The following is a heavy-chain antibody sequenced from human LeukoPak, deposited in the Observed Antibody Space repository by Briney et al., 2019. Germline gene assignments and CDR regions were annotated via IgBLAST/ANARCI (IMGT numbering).Heavy chain of an antibody. Sequence: SETLSLTCTVSGGSISSYCWSWIRQPPGKGLEWIGYIYYSGSTNYNPSLKSRVTISVDTSKNQFSLKLSSVTAADTAVYYCARDVSEDYDSSGYYSYWGQGTLVTVSS. D-gene: IGHD3-22*01. J-gene: IGHJ4*02. CDR1: GGSISSYC. CDR2: IYYSGST. V-gene: IGHV4-59*12. CDR3: ARDVSEDYDSSGYYSY.